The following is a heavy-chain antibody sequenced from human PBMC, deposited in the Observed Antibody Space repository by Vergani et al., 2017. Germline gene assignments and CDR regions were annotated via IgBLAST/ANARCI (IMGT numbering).Heavy chain of an antibody. V-gene: IGHV4-61*01. D-gene: IGHD4-11*01. CDR3: AKGLSTVTTTPFDY. CDR1: GGSISSSSYY. CDR2: IYYSGST. J-gene: IGHJ4*02. Sequence: QVQLQQWGAGLLKPSETLSLTCTVSGGSISSSSYYWGWIRQPPGKGLEWIGYIYYSGSTNYNPSLKSRVTISVDTSKNQFSLKLSSVTAADTAVYYCAKGLSTVTTTPFDYWGQGTLVTVSS.